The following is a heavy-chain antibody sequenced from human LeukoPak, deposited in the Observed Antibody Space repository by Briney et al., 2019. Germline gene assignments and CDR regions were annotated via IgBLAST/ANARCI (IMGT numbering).Heavy chain of an antibody. J-gene: IGHJ4*02. CDR1: GFTFSSYS. Sequence: GGSLRLSCAASGFTFSSYSMNWVRQAPGKGLEWVSSISSSSSYIYYADSVKGRFTISRDNSKNTLYLQMNSLRAEDTAVYHCAKVRFGVTARYHFDFWGQGTLVTVSS. CDR2: ISSSSSYI. D-gene: IGHD3-10*01. V-gene: IGHV3-21*04. CDR3: AKVRFGVTARYHFDF.